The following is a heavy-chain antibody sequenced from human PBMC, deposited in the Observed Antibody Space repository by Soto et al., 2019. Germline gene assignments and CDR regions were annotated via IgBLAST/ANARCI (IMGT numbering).Heavy chain of an antibody. V-gene: IGHV3-30*03. J-gene: IGHJ6*02. CDR1: GFTFRSYG. D-gene: IGHD6-19*01. CDR3: ARDLKVAGTNSYYYYGMDV. CDR2: ISYDGSNK. Sequence: PGGSLRLSCVDSGFTFRSYGMHWVRQAPGKGLEWVAFISYDGSNKYYGDSVKGRFTISRDNSKNTLYLQMDSLRAGDTAVYYCARDLKVAGTNSYYYYGMDVWGQGTTVTVSS.